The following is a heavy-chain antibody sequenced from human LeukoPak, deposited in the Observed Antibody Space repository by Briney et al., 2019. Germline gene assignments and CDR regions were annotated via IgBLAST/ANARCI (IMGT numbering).Heavy chain of an antibody. CDR1: GFTFSSYW. J-gene: IGHJ3*02. D-gene: IGHD3-22*01. CDR3: ASPLRYDSSGYPLHAFDI. V-gene: IGHV3-21*01. Sequence: GGSLRLSCAAAGFTFSSYWMSWVRQAPGKGREWVSSISSSSSYIYYADSVKGRFTISRDNAKNSLYLQMNSLRAEDTAVYYCASPLRYDSSGYPLHAFDIWGQGTMVTVSS. CDR2: ISSSSSYI.